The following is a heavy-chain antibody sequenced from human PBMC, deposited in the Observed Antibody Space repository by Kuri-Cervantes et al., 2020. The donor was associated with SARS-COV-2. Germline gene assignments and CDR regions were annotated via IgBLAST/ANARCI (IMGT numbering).Heavy chain of an antibody. Sequence: SETLSLTCTVSGGSISSYHWSWIRQPAGKGLEWIGRIYTSGSTNYNPSLKSRVTMSVDTSKNQFSLRVNSLTAADTALYYCARGAHHIRFRGEIDYWSQGALVTVSS. CDR1: GGSISSYH. D-gene: IGHD3-3*01. CDR2: IYTSGST. V-gene: IGHV4-4*07. J-gene: IGHJ4*02. CDR3: ARGAHHIRFRGEIDY.